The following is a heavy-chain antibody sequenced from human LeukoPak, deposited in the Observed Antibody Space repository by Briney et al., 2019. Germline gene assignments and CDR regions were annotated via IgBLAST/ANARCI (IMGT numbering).Heavy chain of an antibody. CDR1: GYTFTNYT. CDR2: INTNTGNP. CDR3: ARRGALYYYYYMDV. Sequence: ASVKVSCKASGYTFTNYTVNWVRQAPGQGLEWMGWINTNTGNPTYAQGFTGRFVFSLDTSVSTAYLQISSLKAEDTAVYYCARRGALYYYYYMDVWGKGTTVTVSS. D-gene: IGHD3-10*01. J-gene: IGHJ6*03. V-gene: IGHV7-4-1*02.